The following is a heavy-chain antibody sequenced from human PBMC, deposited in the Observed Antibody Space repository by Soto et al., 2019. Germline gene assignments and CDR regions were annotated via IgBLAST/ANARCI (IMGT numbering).Heavy chain of an antibody. CDR3: ARDNYYRQTIGGAPIAY. Sequence: ASVKVSCKASGYTFTSYAMHWVRQAPGQRLEWMGWINAGNGNTKYSQKFQGRVTITRDTSASTAYMELSSLRSEDTAVYYCARDNYYRQTIGGAPIAYWGQGTRATVPS. D-gene: IGHD1-26*01. J-gene: IGHJ4*02. CDR2: INAGNGNT. V-gene: IGHV1-3*01. CDR1: GYTFTSYA.